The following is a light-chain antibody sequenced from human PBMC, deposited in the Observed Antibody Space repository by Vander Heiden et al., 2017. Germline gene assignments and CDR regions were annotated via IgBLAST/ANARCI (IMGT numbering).Light chain of an antibody. CDR3: CSYAGSRTFVL. V-gene: IGLV2-23*03. J-gene: IGLJ2*01. CDR1: SSDIGSYDL. Sequence: QSALTQPAPVSGSPGQSITISCTGTSSDIGSYDLVSWYQQHPGKAPKLMIYECSKRPSGVSDRFSGSKSGNTASLTISGLQAEDEADYYCCSYAGSRTFVLFGGGTKLTVL. CDR2: ECS.